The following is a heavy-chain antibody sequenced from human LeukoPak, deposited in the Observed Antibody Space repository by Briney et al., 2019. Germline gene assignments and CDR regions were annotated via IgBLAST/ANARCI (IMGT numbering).Heavy chain of an antibody. CDR3: ARGPRNWNDGIDAFDI. V-gene: IGHV4-39*01. D-gene: IGHD1-1*01. Sequence: SQTLSLTRTLFGGSIISSSYYSGWIRQPPGKGLEWIGSIYYSGSTYYNPSLKSRVTISVDTSKNQFSLKLSSVTAADTAVYYCARGPRNWNDGIDAFDIWGQGTMVTVSS. CDR2: IYYSGST. CDR1: GGSIISSSYY. J-gene: IGHJ3*02.